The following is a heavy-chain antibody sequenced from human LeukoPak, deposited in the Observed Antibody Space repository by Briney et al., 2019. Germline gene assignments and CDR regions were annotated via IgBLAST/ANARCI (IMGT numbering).Heavy chain of an antibody. CDR2: IKEDGSEK. CDR1: GFTLTKYW. Sequence: PGGSLRLSCAASGFTLTKYWMRWLRQAPGKGLEGVAKIKEDGSEKYYVDSVKGRFTISRDNAKNSLDLQMNSLRAEDTAVYYCARDGESSGWYGNDYWGQGTLVTVSS. J-gene: IGHJ4*02. D-gene: IGHD6-19*01. V-gene: IGHV3-7*01. CDR3: ARDGESSGWYGNDY.